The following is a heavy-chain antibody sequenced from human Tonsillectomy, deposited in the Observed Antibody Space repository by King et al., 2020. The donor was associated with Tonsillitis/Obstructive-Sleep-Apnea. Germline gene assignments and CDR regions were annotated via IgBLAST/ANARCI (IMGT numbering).Heavy chain of an antibody. Sequence: VQLVESGGGLVQPGGSLRLSCAASGFTFSTYAMTWVRQAPGKGLEWVSAISGSGGSTYCADSVKGRFTISRDNSKNTLYLQVDSLRAEDTAVYYCAKDVYCSTTSCQGGWAPFDYWGQEPWSPSPQ. CDR2: ISGSGGST. CDR1: GFTFSTYA. J-gene: IGHJ4*01. V-gene: IGHV3-23*04. D-gene: IGHD2-2*01. CDR3: AKDVYCSTTSCQGGWAPFDY.